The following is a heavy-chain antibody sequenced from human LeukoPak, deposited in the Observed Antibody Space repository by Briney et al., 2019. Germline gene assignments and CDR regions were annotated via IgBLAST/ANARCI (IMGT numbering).Heavy chain of an antibody. Sequence: SVKVSCKASGGTFSSYAISWVRQAPGQGLEWMGGIIPIFGTANYAQKFQGRVTITADKSTSTAYMELSSLRSEDTAVYYCARASPDILTGYYRGSMDVWGKGTTVTVSS. V-gene: IGHV1-69*06. CDR1: GGTFSSYA. J-gene: IGHJ6*04. D-gene: IGHD3-9*01. CDR3: ARASPDILTGYYRGSMDV. CDR2: IIPIFGTA.